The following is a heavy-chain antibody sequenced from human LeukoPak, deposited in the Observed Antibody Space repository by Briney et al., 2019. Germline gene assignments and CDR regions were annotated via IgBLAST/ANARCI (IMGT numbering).Heavy chain of an antibody. CDR1: GGSLSSGGYS. CDR3: ARAPPSTQEDY. Sequence: PSQTLSLTCAVSGGSLSSGGYSWSWIRQPPGKGLEWIGYTYHSGSTYYNPSLKTRVTISVDKSKNQFSLRLTSVTAADTAVYYCARAPPSTQEDYWGQGTLVTVSS. V-gene: IGHV4-30-2*01. CDR2: TYHSGST. J-gene: IGHJ4*02.